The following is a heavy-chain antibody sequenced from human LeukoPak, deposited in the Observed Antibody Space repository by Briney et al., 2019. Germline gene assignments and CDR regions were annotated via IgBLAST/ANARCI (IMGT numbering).Heavy chain of an antibody. CDR1: GYTFTSYG. J-gene: IGHJ3*02. V-gene: IGHV1-18*01. CDR3: ARYQLLMVGIRDDAFDI. Sequence: GASVKVSCKASGYTFTSYGISWVRQAPGQGLEWMGWISAYNGNTNYAQKLQGRVTMTTDTSTSTAYMELRSLRSDDTAVYYCARYQLLMVGIRDDAFDIWGQGTMVTVSS. CDR2: ISAYNGNT. D-gene: IGHD2-8*01.